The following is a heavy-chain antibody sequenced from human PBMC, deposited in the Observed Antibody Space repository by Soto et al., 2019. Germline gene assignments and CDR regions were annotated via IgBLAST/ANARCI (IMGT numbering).Heavy chain of an antibody. J-gene: IGHJ5*02. CDR3: ARDHRITGTGNWFDP. CDR2: ISAYNGNT. Sequence: QVQLVQSGAEVKKPGASVKVSCKASGYTFTSYGISWVRQAPGRGLEWMGWISAYNGNTNYAQKRKGRVTMPTDTSTSTAYMELRSLRSDDTAVYYCARDHRITGTGNWFDPWGQGTLVTVSS. V-gene: IGHV1-18*01. D-gene: IGHD1-20*01. CDR1: GYTFTSYG.